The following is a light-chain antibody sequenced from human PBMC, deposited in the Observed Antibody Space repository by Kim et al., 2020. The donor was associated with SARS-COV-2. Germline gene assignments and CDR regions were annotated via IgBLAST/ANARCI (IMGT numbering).Light chain of an antibody. Sequence: GESVTISWSATSSDVGGYNYVSWYQQHPGKAPNLRIYEVSKRPSGVPDRFSGSKSGNTASLSVYGLQAEDEADYYCSSYAGSNKLVFGGGTQLTVL. V-gene: IGLV2-8*01. J-gene: IGLJ2*01. CDR2: EVS. CDR1: SSDVGGYNY. CDR3: SSYAGSNKLV.